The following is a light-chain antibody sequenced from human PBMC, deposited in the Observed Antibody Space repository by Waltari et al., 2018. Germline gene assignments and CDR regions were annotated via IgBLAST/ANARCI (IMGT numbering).Light chain of an antibody. CDR3: QHYNNLPLT. CDR2: GAS. Sequence: EIVMTQSPATLSVSPGERATLSCRASGGVSSKLAWYQQRAGQAPRLLIYGASTRATGIPARFSGSGSGTEFTLTISSLQSEDFAVYFCQHYNNLPLTFGGGTKVEIK. J-gene: IGKJ4*01. V-gene: IGKV3-15*01. CDR1: GGVSSK.